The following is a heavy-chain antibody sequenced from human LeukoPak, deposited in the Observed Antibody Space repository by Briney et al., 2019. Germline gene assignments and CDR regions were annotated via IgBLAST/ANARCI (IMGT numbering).Heavy chain of an antibody. D-gene: IGHD3-22*01. Sequence: GGSLRLSCAASGFTFSSYAMSWVRQAPGKGLEWVGRIKSKTDGGTTDYAAPVKGRFTISRDDSKNTLYLQMNSLKTEDTAVYYCTTDTRETYYYDSSGYYPPFDYWGQGTLVTVSS. CDR1: GFTFSSYA. CDR2: IKSKTDGGTT. V-gene: IGHV3-15*01. J-gene: IGHJ4*02. CDR3: TTDTRETYYYDSSGYYPPFDY.